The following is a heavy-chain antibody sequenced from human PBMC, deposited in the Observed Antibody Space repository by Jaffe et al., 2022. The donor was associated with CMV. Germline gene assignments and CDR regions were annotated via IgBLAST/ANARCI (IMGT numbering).Heavy chain of an antibody. D-gene: IGHD2-2*01. CDR2: INHSGST. CDR1: GGSFSGYY. J-gene: IGHJ6*03. Sequence: QVQLQQWGAGLLKPSETLSLTCAVYGGSFSGYYWSWIRQPPGKGLEWIGEINHSGSTNYNPSLKSRVTISVDTSKNQFSLKLSSVTAADTAVYYCARGVALREYQLLPEYYYMDVWGKGTTVTVSS. V-gene: IGHV4-34*01. CDR3: ARGVALREYQLLPEYYYMDV.